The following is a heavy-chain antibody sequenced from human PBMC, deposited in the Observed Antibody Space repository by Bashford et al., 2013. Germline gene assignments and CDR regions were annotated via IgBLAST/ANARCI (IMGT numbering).Heavy chain of an antibody. CDR3: AREGAVAGTIDY. CDR2: IYYSGST. V-gene: IGHV4-59*01. CDR1: GGSISSYF. D-gene: IGHD6-19*01. J-gene: IGHJ4*03. Sequence: SSETLSLTCSVSGGSISSYFWSWIRQPPGKGLEWIGYIYYSGSTKYNPSLKSRVTISVDMSKKQVFLELSSVTAADTAVYYCAREGAVAGTIDYVGPGTLVTVSS.